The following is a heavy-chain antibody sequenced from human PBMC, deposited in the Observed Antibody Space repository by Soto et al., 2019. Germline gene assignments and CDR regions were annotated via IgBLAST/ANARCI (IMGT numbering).Heavy chain of an antibody. J-gene: IGHJ5*02. CDR2: ISSSSSYI. Sequence: GGSLRLSCAASGFTFSSYSMNWVRQAPGKGLEWVSSISSSSSYIYYADSVKGRFTISRDNAKNSLYLQMNSLRAEDTAVYYCARDKATYYYDSSGSFDPWGQGTLVTVS. V-gene: IGHV3-21*01. D-gene: IGHD3-22*01. CDR1: GFTFSSYS. CDR3: ARDKATYYYDSSGSFDP.